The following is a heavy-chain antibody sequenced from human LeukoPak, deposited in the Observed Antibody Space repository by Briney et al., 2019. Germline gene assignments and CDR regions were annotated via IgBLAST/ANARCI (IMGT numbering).Heavy chain of an antibody. Sequence: GGSLRLSCAASGFTVNTNYMSWVRQAPGVGLEWVSVIYSGDNTYYADSVKGRFFISRDNSRNTLYLQMNSLRAEDTAVYYCAKDSGSPHFDYWGQGTLVTVSS. J-gene: IGHJ4*02. CDR3: AKDSGSPHFDY. D-gene: IGHD1-26*01. CDR2: IYSGDNT. V-gene: IGHV3-66*01. CDR1: GFTVNTNY.